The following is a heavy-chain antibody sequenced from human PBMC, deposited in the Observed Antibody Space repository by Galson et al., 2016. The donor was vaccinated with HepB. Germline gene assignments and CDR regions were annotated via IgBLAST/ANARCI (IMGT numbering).Heavy chain of an antibody. CDR3: ARGIAVAGPTWFDP. J-gene: IGHJ5*02. D-gene: IGHD6-19*01. V-gene: IGHV4-39*01. CDR2: IYNSGNT. CDR1: GGSISNRSYY. Sequence: LSLTCTVSGGSISNRSYYWGWIRQPPGKGLECIGRIYNSGNTYYNPTLQSRVTISVDTSKNQFSLKVRSLTAADTAVYYCARGIAVAGPTWFDPWGQGTLVTVSS.